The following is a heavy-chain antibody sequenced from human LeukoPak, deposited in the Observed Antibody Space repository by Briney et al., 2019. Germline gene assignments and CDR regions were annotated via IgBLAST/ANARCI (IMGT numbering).Heavy chain of an antibody. CDR3: VRRCSSSSCPLDY. CDR1: GFTFSSYD. J-gene: IGHJ4*02. D-gene: IGHD2-2*01. CDR2: IDTAGDT. Sequence: PGGSLRLSCAASGFTFSSYDMHWVRQVTGKGLERVSSIDTAGDTYYPGSVKGRFTISRENAKNSLYLQMNSLRAGDTAVYYCVRRCSSSSCPLDYWGQGTLVTVSS. V-gene: IGHV3-13*01.